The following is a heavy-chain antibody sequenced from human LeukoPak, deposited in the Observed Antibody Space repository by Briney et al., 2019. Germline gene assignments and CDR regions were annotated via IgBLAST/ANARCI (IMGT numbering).Heavy chain of an antibody. CDR3: ARGEPYSNYVPDY. Sequence: GASVKVSCKASGGTFSSYAISWVRQAPGQGLEWMGRITPIFGTANYAQKFQGRVTITTDESTSTAYMELSSLRSEDTAVYYCARGEPYSNYVPDYWGQGTLVTVSS. CDR2: ITPIFGTA. V-gene: IGHV1-69*05. CDR1: GGTFSSYA. J-gene: IGHJ4*02. D-gene: IGHD4-11*01.